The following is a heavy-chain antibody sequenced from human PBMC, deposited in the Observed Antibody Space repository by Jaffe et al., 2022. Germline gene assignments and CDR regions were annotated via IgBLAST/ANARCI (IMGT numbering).Heavy chain of an antibody. D-gene: IGHD4-17*01. CDR3: TRSWWSGDYEGY. CDR2: IRADSSST. CDR1: GFTFNNYS. V-gene: IGHV3-48*01. J-gene: IGHJ4*02. Sequence: EVQLVESGGGLVQPGGSLRLSCAASGFTFNNYSMNWVRQAPGKGLEWLSYIRADSSSTLYADSVKGRLTISRDNAKNSLYLQMNSLRVDDTAVYFCTRSWWSGDYEGYWGQGTLVTVSS.